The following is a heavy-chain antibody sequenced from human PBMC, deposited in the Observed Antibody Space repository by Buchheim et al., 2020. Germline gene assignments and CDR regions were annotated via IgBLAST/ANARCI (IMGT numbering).Heavy chain of an antibody. CDR1: GGSISSSNW. Sequence: QVQLQESGPGLVKPSGTLSLTCAVSGGSISSSNWWSWVRQPPGKGLEWIGEIYHSGSTNYNPSLKRRVPISVDKSKNQFFPKLSSVTAADTAVYYCAREGVGYCSGGSCYSFYYGMDVWGQGTT. CDR3: AREGVGYCSGGSCYSFYYGMDV. V-gene: IGHV4-4*02. D-gene: IGHD2-15*01. CDR2: IYHSGST. J-gene: IGHJ6*02.